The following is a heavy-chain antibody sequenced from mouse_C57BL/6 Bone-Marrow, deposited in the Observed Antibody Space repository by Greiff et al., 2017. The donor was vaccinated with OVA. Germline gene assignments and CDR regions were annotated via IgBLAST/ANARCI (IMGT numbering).Heavy chain of an antibody. V-gene: IGHV1-42*01. D-gene: IGHD1-1*02. Sequence: VQLKQSGPELVKPGASVKISCKASGYSFTGYYMNWVKQSPEKSLEWIGEINPSTGGTTYNQKFKAKATLTVDKSSSTAYMQLKSLTSEDSAVYYCARGGMSPFAYWGQGTLVTVSA. CDR2: INPSTGGT. J-gene: IGHJ3*01. CDR1: GYSFTGYY. CDR3: ARGGMSPFAY.